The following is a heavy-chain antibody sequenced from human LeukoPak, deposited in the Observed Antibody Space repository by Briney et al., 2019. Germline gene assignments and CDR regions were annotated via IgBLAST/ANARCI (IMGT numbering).Heavy chain of an antibody. D-gene: IGHD3-22*01. CDR2: IYPGDSDT. V-gene: IGHV5-51*01. CDR1: GYSFTNYW. CDR3: ATYYYDSSGYYPYFDY. Sequence: GESLKISCKGSGYSFTNYWIGSVRQMPGKGLEWMGIIYPGDSDTRYSPSFQGQVTISADKSISTAYLQWSSLKASDTAMYYCATYYYDSSGYYPYFDYWGQGTLVTVSS. J-gene: IGHJ4*02.